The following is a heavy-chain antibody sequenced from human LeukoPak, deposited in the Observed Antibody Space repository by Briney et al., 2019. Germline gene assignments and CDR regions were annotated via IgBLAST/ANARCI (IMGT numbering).Heavy chain of an antibody. V-gene: IGHV3-7*04. CDR3: ARGRPTPGTDF. CDR1: GFTFSSFW. D-gene: IGHD6-6*01. CDR2: IKEDGSLT. J-gene: IGHJ4*02. Sequence: PGGSLRLSCVGSGFTFSSFWMNWVRQVPGRGPQWLANIKEDGSLTTHEESVKGRFTIFRDNVANVPYLQMNSLRVDDTAIYYCARGRPTPGTDFWGQGTLVTVSS.